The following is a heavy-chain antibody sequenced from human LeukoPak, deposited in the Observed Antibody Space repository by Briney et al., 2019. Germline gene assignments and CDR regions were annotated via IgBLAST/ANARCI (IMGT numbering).Heavy chain of an antibody. CDR3: AKGTSGWWTEPFDY. CDR1: GFTFSSYA. CDR2: ISSGSGGST. Sequence: GGSLRLSCAASGFTFSSYAMSWVRQAPGKGLEWVSGISSGSGGSTYNADSVKGRFTISRDSSKNTLYLQMNSLRAEDTAVYYCAKGTSGWWTEPFDYWGRGTLVAVSS. D-gene: IGHD6-19*01. J-gene: IGHJ4*02. V-gene: IGHV3-23*01.